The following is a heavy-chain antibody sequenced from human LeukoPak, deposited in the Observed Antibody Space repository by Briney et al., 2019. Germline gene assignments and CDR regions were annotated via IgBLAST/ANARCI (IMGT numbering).Heavy chain of an antibody. D-gene: IGHD1-26*01. V-gene: IGHV4-59*01. Sequence: SETLSLTCTVSGGSISSYYWNWIRQPPGKGLEWIGYISYSGSTNYNPSFKSRVTISVDTSKNQFSLKLSSVTAADTAMYYCARETYSGSYREKDAFDVWGQGTMVTVSS. J-gene: IGHJ3*01. CDR1: GGSISSYY. CDR2: ISYSGST. CDR3: ARETYSGSYREKDAFDV.